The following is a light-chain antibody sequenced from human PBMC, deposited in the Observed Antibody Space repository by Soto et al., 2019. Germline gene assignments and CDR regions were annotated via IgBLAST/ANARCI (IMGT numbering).Light chain of an antibody. J-gene: IGLJ1*01. CDR2: SNY. V-gene: IGLV1-44*01. Sequence: QSVLTQPPSASGTPGQRVTISCSGSSSNIGSKTVNWYQQLPGTAPKLLIYSNYQRTSGVPDRFSGSKPGTSASLAISGLQSEDEADYYCSAWDASLNGYVFGTGTKLTVL. CDR1: SSNIGSKT. CDR3: SAWDASLNGYV.